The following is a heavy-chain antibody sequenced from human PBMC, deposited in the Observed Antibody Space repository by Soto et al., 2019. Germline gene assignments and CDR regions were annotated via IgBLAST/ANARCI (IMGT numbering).Heavy chain of an antibody. CDR3: AGPSPRLIMVRGSHPYYYYYMDV. J-gene: IGHJ6*03. CDR2: ISSSSSYI. V-gene: IGHV3-21*01. D-gene: IGHD3-10*01. Sequence: GGSLRLSCAASGFTFSSYSMNWVRQAPGKGLEWVSSISSSSSYIYYADSVKGRFTISRDNAKNSLYLQMNSLRAEDTAVYYCAGPSPRLIMVRGSHPYYYYYMDVWGKGTTVTVSS. CDR1: GFTFSSYS.